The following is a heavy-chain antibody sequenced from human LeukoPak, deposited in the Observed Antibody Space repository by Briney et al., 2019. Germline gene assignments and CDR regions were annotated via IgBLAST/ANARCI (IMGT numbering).Heavy chain of an antibody. J-gene: IGHJ5*02. CDR1: GGSISSGDYY. CDR2: IYYSGST. V-gene: IGHV4-30-4*01. Sequence: SEILSLTCTVSGGSISSGDYYWSWIRQPPGKGLEWIGYIYYSGSTYYNPSLKSRVTISVDTSKNQFSLKLSSVTAADTAVYYCARYHTVTTLLWFDPWGQGTLVTVSS. D-gene: IGHD4-17*01. CDR3: ARYHTVTTLLWFDP.